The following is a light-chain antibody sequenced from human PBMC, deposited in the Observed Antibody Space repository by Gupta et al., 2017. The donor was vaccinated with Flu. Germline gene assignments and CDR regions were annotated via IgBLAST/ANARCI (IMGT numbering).Light chain of an antibody. CDR3: QHYNNWPPMYT. J-gene: IGKJ2*01. CDR1: ESISSN. V-gene: IGKV3-15*01. Sequence: SATLSCRASESISSNLAWYQQKPGQAPRLLIYGASTRATGIPARFSASGSGTEFTLTISSLQSEDFAVYYCQHYNNWPPMYTFGQGTNLEIK. CDR2: GAS.